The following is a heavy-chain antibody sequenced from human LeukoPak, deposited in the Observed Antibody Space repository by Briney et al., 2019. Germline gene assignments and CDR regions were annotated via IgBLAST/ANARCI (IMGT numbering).Heavy chain of an antibody. J-gene: IGHJ4*02. D-gene: IGHD3-3*01. CDR2: IYHSGST. Sequence: SGTLSLTCAVSGGSISSSNWWSWVRQPPGKGLEWIGEIYHSGSTNYNPSLKSRVTISVNTSKNQFSLKLSSVTAADTAVYYCARGRQDFWSGYYHPYYFDYWGQGTLVTVSS. CDR1: GGSISSSNW. V-gene: IGHV4-4*02. CDR3: ARGRQDFWSGYYHPYYFDY.